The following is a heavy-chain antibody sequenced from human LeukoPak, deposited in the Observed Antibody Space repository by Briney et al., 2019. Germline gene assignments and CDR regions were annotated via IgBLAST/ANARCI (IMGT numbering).Heavy chain of an antibody. D-gene: IGHD5-18*01. CDR2: IYYSGST. J-gene: IGHJ4*02. CDR3: ARMKYSYADFDY. CDR1: GGSISSSNYY. V-gene: IGHV4-39*07. Sequence: PSETLSLTCTVSGGSISSSNYYWGWIRQPPGKGLEWIGSIYYSGSTYYNPSLKSRVTISVDTSKNQFSLKLSSVTAADTAVYYCARMKYSYADFDYWGQGTLVTVSS.